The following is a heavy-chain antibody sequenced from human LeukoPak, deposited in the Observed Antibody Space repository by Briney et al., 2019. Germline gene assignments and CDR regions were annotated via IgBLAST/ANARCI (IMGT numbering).Heavy chain of an antibody. V-gene: IGHV1-2*04. CDR1: GYTFTGYY. CDR3: ARGPLRNWFDP. J-gene: IGHJ5*02. Sequence: ASVKVSCKASGYTFTGYYMHWVRQAPGQGLEWMGWINPNSGSTNYAQKFQGWVTMTRDTSIRTAYMELRRLRSDDTAVYYCARGPLRNWFDPWGQGTLVTVSS. CDR2: INPNSGST.